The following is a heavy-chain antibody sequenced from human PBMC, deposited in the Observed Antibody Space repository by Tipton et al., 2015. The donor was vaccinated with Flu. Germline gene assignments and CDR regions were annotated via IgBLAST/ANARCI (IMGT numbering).Heavy chain of an antibody. V-gene: IGHV4-4*08. CDR1: GDSMRSYY. CDR3: ARDGYYYYYYGMDV. D-gene: IGHD2-2*03. CDR2: IYTSGST. Sequence: LRLSCSVSGDSMRSYYWSWIRQPPGKGLEWIGRIYTSGSTNYNPSLKSRVTISVDTSKNQFSLKLSSVTAADTAVYYCARDGYYYYYYGMDVWGQGTTVTVSS. J-gene: IGHJ6*02.